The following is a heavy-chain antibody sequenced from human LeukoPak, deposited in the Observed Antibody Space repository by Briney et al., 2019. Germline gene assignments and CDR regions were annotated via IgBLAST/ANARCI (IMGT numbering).Heavy chain of an antibody. D-gene: IGHD2-8*02. CDR1: GPIFSSDS. V-gene: IGHV3-21*01. CDR2: ISSSSTYI. CDR3: ARDGDMVLPPAGLDV. Sequence: GGSLRLSSAPSGPIFSSDSISSVRQPPGKGLGWVSFISSSSTYITQAASRKDRSTISRDNATNSLYMQMNSLRAEDTAVYYCARDGDMVLPPAGLDVWGRGATVTVSS. J-gene: IGHJ6*04.